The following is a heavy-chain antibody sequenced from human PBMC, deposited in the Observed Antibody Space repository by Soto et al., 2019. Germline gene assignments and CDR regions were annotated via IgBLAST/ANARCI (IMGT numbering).Heavy chain of an antibody. CDR3: ASTWSGYYYFDS. Sequence: QVQLVESGGGVVQPGGSLRLSCAASGFTFSNYGMHWVRQAPGKGLEWVAVISYDGNNRYYGDSVKGRFTISRDNSKNTVYLQMNSLRVEDTAVYYCASTWSGYYYFDSWGQVTLVTVSS. CDR2: ISYDGNNR. CDR1: GFTFSNYG. D-gene: IGHD3-3*01. V-gene: IGHV3-30*03. J-gene: IGHJ4*02.